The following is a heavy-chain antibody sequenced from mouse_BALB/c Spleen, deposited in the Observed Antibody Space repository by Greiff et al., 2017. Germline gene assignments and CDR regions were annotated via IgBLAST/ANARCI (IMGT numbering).Heavy chain of an antibody. CDR2: IDPETGGT. CDR3: TTTENFDY. V-gene: IGHV1-15*01. Sequence: SGAELVRPGASVTLSCKASGYTFTDYEMHWVKQTPVHGLEWIGAIDPETGGTAYNQKFKGKATLTADKSSSTAYMELRSLTSEDSAVYYCTTTENFDYWGQGTTLTVSS. J-gene: IGHJ2*01. D-gene: IGHD1-1*01. CDR1: GYTFTDYE.